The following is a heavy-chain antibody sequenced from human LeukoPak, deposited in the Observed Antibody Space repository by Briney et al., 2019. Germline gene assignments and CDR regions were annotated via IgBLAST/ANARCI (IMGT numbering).Heavy chain of an antibody. J-gene: IGHJ4*02. CDR3: AKDQILAVAGIFDY. Sequence: GGSLRLSCAASGFTFSSYGMHWVRQAPGKGLEWVAFIWYDGSNKYYAYSVKGRFTIFRDNSKNTPYLQMNSLRAEDTAVYYCAKDQILAVAGIFDYWGQGTLVTVSS. CDR1: GFTFSSYG. CDR2: IWYDGSNK. V-gene: IGHV3-30*02. D-gene: IGHD6-19*01.